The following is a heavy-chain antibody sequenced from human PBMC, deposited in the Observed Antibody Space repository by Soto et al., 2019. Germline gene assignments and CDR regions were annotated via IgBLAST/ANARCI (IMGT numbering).Heavy chain of an antibody. J-gene: IGHJ4*02. Sequence: QVQVEQSGAEVKKPGSSLKVSCKASGDTFSSYGFTWLRQAPGQGLEWMGGIIPILRTANYAQKFQGRVTITADESTSTAYMELSSLRSEDTAVYYCARALVATNAFDYWGQGILVTVSS. CDR1: GDTFSSYG. D-gene: IGHD5-12*01. V-gene: IGHV1-69*11. CDR3: ARALVATNAFDY. CDR2: IIPILRTA.